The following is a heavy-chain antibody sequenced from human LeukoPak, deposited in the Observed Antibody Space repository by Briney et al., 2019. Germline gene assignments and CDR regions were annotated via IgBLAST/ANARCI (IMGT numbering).Heavy chain of an antibody. Sequence: GGSLRLSCAASGFTYSSCGMSWVRQAPGKGLEWVSGISGSGGSKYYADSVKGRFTISRDNSKNKLYLQMNSLRAEDTAIYYCAKDWDWELLIFDYWGQGTLVTVSS. CDR3: AKDWDWELLIFDY. D-gene: IGHD1-26*01. CDR2: ISGSGGSK. CDR1: GFTYSSCG. J-gene: IGHJ4*02. V-gene: IGHV3-23*01.